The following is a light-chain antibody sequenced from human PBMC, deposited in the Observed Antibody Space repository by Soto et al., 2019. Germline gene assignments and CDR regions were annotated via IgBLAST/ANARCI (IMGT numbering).Light chain of an antibody. CDR2: GAS. J-gene: IGKJ5*01. CDR1: HSVSSSY. Sequence: EIVLTQSPGTLSLSPGERATLSCRASHSVSSSYLAWYQQKPDQAPRLLIYGASSRATGIPDRFSGSGSGTDFTLTISRLEPEDSAVYYCQQFDTSPPSTFGQGTRLEIK. V-gene: IGKV3-20*01. CDR3: QQFDTSPPST.